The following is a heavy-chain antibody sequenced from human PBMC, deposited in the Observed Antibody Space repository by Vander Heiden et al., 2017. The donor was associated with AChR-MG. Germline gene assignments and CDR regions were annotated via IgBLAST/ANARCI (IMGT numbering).Heavy chain of an antibody. CDR3: ARANHGSGGSCSSNY. CDR1: GGSISSGSYY. J-gene: IGHJ4*02. Sequence: QVQLQESGPGLVQPSQTLSLTCTVSGGSISSGSYYWSWIRQPAGKGLEWIGRIYTSGSTNYNPSLKSRVTISLDTSKNQFSLRLSSVTAADTAVYYCARANHGSGGSCSSNYWGQGTLVTVSS. CDR2: IYTSGST. D-gene: IGHD2-15*01. V-gene: IGHV4-61*02.